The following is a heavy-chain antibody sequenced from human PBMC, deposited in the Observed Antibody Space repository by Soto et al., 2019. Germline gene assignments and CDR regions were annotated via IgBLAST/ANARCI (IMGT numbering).Heavy chain of an antibody. V-gene: IGHV1-69*06. CDR3: ARDLGGCSAGSCRYNWFDL. J-gene: IGHJ5*02. CDR2: IIPIYGTS. Sequence: QVQLVQSGAEVKKPGSSVKISCKAPGGTFSDYAISWVRQAPGQGLEWMGGIIPIYGTSNYAQKFHDRVTLSADTSTSTAYRDLSSLRPEDTAVYYCARDLGGCSAGSCRYNWFDLWGQGTLVTVAS. CDR1: GGTFSDYA. D-gene: IGHD2-15*01.